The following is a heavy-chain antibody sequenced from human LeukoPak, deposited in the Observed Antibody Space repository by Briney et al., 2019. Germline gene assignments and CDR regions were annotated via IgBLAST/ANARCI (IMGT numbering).Heavy chain of an antibody. CDR3: AKVMIAFNAFDY. Sequence: GRSLRLSCAASGFTFSSYGMHWVRQAPGKGLEWVSTISSSGGGTFYADSVKGRFTISRDNSKNTLYLQMNSLTVEDTAVYYCAKVMIAFNAFDYWGQGTLVTVSS. D-gene: IGHD3-22*01. J-gene: IGHJ4*02. CDR2: ISSSGGGT. V-gene: IGHV3-23*01. CDR1: GFTFSSYG.